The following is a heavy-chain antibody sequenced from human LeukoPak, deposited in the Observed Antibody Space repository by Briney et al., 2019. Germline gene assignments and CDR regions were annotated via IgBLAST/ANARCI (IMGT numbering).Heavy chain of an antibody. CDR1: GFTFSSYA. J-gene: IGHJ4*02. D-gene: IGHD3-22*01. Sequence: GGSLRLSCAASGFTFSSYAMSWVRQAPGKGLEWVSAISGSGGSTYYADSVEGRFTISRDNSKNTLYLQMNSLRAEDTAVYYCAKCRAPYYYDSSGPVDYWGQGTLVTVSS. CDR2: ISGSGGST. CDR3: AKCRAPYYYDSSGPVDY. V-gene: IGHV3-23*01.